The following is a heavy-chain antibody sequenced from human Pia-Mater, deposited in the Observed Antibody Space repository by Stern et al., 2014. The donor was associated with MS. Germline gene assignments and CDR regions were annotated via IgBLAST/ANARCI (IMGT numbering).Heavy chain of an antibody. CDR2: IKQDGIEK. Sequence: MQLVQSGGGLVQPGGSLRLSCAASGLTLSSYWTSWVRQAPGKGREWVANIKQDGIEKYYVDSVKGRFTISRDNAKNSLFLQMNSLRAEDTAVYYCAADTRAMTVFYWGQGTLVTVSS. CDR3: AADTRAMTVFY. D-gene: IGHD2-21*02. J-gene: IGHJ4*02. V-gene: IGHV3-7*01. CDR1: GLTLSSYW.